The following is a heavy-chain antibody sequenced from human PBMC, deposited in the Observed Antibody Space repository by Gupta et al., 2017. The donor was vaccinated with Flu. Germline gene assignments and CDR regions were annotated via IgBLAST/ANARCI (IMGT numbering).Heavy chain of an antibody. J-gene: IGHJ4*02. CDR1: GGSISSSSYY. D-gene: IGHD1-7*01. CDR2: IYYSGST. CDR3: ARQGYNWNYVGGSRTNFDY. Sequence: QLQLQESGPGLVQPSETLSLTCTVSGGSISSSSYYWGWIRQPPGKGLEWIGSIYYSGSTYDNPSLKSRVTISVDTSKNQFSLKLSSVTAADTAVYYCARQGYNWNYVGGSRTNFDYWGQGTLVTVSS. V-gene: IGHV4-39*01.